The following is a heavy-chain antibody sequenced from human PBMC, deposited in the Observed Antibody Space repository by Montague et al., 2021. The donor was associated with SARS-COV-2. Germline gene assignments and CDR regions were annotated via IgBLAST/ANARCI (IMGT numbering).Heavy chain of an antibody. D-gene: IGHD6-19*01. CDR1: GGSFSGYY. CDR3: ARGLSQYSSGKTPFLHSEMDV. V-gene: IGHV4-59*01. Sequence: SETLSLTCAVYGGSFSGYYWSWIRQPPGKGLEWIGYIYYSGSTNYNPSLKSRVTISVDTSKNQFSLKLSSVTAADTAVYYCARGLSQYSSGKTPFLHSEMDVWGQGTTVTVSS. J-gene: IGHJ6*02. CDR2: IYYSGST.